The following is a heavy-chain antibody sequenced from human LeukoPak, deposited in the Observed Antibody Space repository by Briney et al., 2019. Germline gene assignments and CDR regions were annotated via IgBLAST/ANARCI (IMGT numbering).Heavy chain of an antibody. V-gene: IGHV4-39*07. Sequence: SETLSLTCTVSGGSISSSSYYWGWIRQPPGKGLEWIGSIFHSGSTYYNPSLKSRVTISIDTSKNQFSLRLSSVTAADTAVYYCARYITAGQYYFDYWGQGTLVTVSS. CDR1: GGSISSSSYY. D-gene: IGHD1-14*01. CDR3: ARYITAGQYYFDY. CDR2: IFHSGST. J-gene: IGHJ4*02.